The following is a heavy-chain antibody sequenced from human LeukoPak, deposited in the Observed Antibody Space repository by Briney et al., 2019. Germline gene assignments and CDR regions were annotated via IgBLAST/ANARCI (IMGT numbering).Heavy chain of an antibody. J-gene: IGHJ4*02. Sequence: PSETLSLTCTVSGGSISSSSYYWGWIRQPPGKGLEWIGSIYYSGSTYYNPSLKSRVTISVDTSKNQFSLKLSSVTAADTAVYYCARVRLDYYDSSGYSRYFDYWGQGTLVTVSS. CDR1: GGSISSSSYY. D-gene: IGHD3-22*01. V-gene: IGHV4-39*07. CDR2: IYYSGST. CDR3: ARVRLDYYDSSGYSRYFDY.